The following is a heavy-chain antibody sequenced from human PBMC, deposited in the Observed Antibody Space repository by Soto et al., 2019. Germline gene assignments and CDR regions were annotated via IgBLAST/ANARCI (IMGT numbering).Heavy chain of an antibody. D-gene: IGHD6-13*01. CDR2: INHSGST. Sequence: SETLSLTCAVYGGSFSGYYWSWIRPPPGKGLEWIGEINHSGSTNYNPSLKSRVTISVDTSKNQFSLKLSSVTAADTAVYYCARGRLTTRTWYSSSWVDYWGQGTLVTVSS. J-gene: IGHJ4*02. CDR3: ARGRLTTRTWYSSSWVDY. CDR1: GGSFSGYY. V-gene: IGHV4-34*01.